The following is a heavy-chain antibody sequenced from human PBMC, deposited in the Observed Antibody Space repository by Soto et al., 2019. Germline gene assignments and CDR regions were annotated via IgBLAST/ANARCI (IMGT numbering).Heavy chain of an antibody. CDR1: GFASTNYN. CDR2: INAANGNT. V-gene: IGHV1-3*01. J-gene: IGHJ4*02. CDR3: ATDYGSNWRL. D-gene: IGHD3-10*01. Sequence: QAHLVQSGAEVKMPGDSVQVSCKASGFASTNYNFHWVRQAPRQSLEWMGRINAANGNTQYSQNFQGRVTFTSDASTSTAFMELTNLRLEDKARYCGATDYGSNWRLWGQGTLVSVSS.